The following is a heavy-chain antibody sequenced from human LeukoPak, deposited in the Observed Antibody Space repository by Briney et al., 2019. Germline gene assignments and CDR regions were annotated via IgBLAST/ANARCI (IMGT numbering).Heavy chain of an antibody. Sequence: ASVKVSCTASGYTFTSYGISWVRQAPGQGLEWMGWISAYNGNTNYAQKLQGRVTMTTDTSTSTAYMELRSLRSDDTAVYYCARGTPGYSYGSVPFDYWGQGTLVTVSS. CDR2: ISAYNGNT. V-gene: IGHV1-18*01. D-gene: IGHD5-18*01. CDR3: ARGTPGYSYGSVPFDY. CDR1: GYTFTSYG. J-gene: IGHJ4*02.